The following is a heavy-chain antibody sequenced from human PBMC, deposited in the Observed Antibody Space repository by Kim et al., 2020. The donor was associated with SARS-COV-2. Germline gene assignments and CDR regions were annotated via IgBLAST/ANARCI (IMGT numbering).Heavy chain of an antibody. V-gene: IGHV6-1*01. CDR2: TYYRAKWYN. CDR3: ARGTGTPGYGMDV. Sequence: SQTLSLTCAISGDSVSSISATWSWIRQSPSRGLEWLGRTYYRAKWYNEYAVAVKSRITINPDASKNQFPLQLNSVTPEDTAVYYCARGTGTPGYGMDVWGQGTAVTVSS. J-gene: IGHJ6*02. D-gene: IGHD1-7*01. CDR1: GDSVSSISAT.